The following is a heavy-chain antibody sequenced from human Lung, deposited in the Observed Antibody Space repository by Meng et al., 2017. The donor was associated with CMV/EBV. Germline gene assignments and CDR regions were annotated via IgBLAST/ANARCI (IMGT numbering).Heavy chain of an antibody. V-gene: IGHV4-4*02. J-gene: IGHJ1*01. CDR2: IPHRGSS. D-gene: IGHD3-10*01. Sequence: DPGPALGKPSETLSLTGAVSGDSITNHNWWAWVRQPPGKGLEWIGEIPHRGSSAYNPSLKSRVSMSIDKSKNQFSLKLTSVTAADTAVYHCLRRSGGSVWGQGTLVTVSS. CDR1: GDSITNHNW. CDR3: LRRSGGSV.